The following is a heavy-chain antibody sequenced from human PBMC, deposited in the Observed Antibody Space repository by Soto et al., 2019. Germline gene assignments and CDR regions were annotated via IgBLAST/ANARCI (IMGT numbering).Heavy chain of an antibody. CDR3: ARDREARPGGAYYYGMDV. Sequence: GGSLRLSCAASGFSFSSHAMHWVRQAPGKGLEWVAVISYDGSSKHYADSVKGRFTISRDNSKNTLFLQMNSLRAEDTAVYYCARDREARPGGAYYYGMDVWGPGTTVTVSS. J-gene: IGHJ6*02. CDR2: ISYDGSSK. D-gene: IGHD6-6*01. V-gene: IGHV3-30-3*01. CDR1: GFSFSSHA.